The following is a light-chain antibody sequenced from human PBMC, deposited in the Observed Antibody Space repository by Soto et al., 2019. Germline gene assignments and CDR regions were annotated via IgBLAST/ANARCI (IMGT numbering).Light chain of an antibody. CDR2: TAS. CDR3: QQYKEWYT. Sequence: EIVVTQSPATLSVSPGQRVSLSCRASQNIDTNLAWYQQKPGQAPSLLIQTASTRATGVPARFTGSGSGTEFTLTISGLQSEDYAIYYCQQYKEWYTFGQGTKLEI. CDR1: QNIDTN. V-gene: IGKV3-15*01. J-gene: IGKJ2*01.